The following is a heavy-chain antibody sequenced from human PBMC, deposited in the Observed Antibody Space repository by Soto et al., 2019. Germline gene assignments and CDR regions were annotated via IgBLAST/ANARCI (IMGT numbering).Heavy chain of an antibody. V-gene: IGHV5-51*01. J-gene: IGHJ3*02. Sequence: GESLKISCKGSGYSFTSYWIGWVRQMPGKGLEWMGIIYPGDSDTRYSPSFQGQVTISADKSISTAYLQWSSLKASDTAMYYCASGSSVIVVVPAAIGDGGAFDIWGQGTRVTVSS. D-gene: IGHD2-2*02. CDR3: ASGSSVIVVVPAAIGDGGAFDI. CDR2: IYPGDSDT. CDR1: GYSFTSYW.